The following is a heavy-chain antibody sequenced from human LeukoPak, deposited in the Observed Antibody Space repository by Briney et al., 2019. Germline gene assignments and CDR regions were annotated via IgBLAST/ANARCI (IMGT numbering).Heavy chain of an antibody. V-gene: IGHV1-18*01. CDR2: ISAYNGNT. CDR1: GYSFSSHG. CDR3: ARVLHVWGSYRPDAFDI. J-gene: IGHJ3*02. D-gene: IGHD3-16*02. Sequence: VASVKVSCKASGYSFSSHGISWVRQAPGQGLEWMGWISAYNGNTKYAQKFQGRVTMTTDTSTSIAYMELRSLRSDDTAVYYCARVLHVWGSYRPDAFDIWGQGTMVTVSS.